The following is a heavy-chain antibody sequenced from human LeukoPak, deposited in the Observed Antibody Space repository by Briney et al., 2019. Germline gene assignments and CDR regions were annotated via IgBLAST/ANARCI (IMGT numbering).Heavy chain of an antibody. Sequence: ASVKVSCKASGYTFTGYYMHWVRQAPGQGLEWMGWINPNSGGTNYAQKFQGRVTMTRDTSISTAYMELSRLRSDDTAVYYRARDPYGSGSYGPWGQGTLVTVSS. D-gene: IGHD3-10*01. CDR3: ARDPYGSGSYGP. V-gene: IGHV1-2*02. J-gene: IGHJ5*02. CDR1: GYTFTGYY. CDR2: INPNSGGT.